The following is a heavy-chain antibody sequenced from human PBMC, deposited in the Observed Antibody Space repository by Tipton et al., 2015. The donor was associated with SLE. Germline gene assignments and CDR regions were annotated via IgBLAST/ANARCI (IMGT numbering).Heavy chain of an antibody. CDR1: GFTFDDYA. D-gene: IGHD1-1*01. Sequence: SLRLSCAASGFTFDDYAMHWVRQAPGKGPEWVSGISWNSGSIGYADSVEGRFTISRDNAKNSLYLQMNSLRAEDTALYYCAKDRSTTAFDAFDIWGQGTMVTVSS. V-gene: IGHV3-9*01. J-gene: IGHJ3*02. CDR3: AKDRSTTAFDAFDI. CDR2: ISWNSGSI.